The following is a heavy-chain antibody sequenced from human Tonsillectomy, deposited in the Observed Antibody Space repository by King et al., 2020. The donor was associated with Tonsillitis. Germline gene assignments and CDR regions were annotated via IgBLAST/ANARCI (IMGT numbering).Heavy chain of an antibody. CDR1: GGTFSSYA. CDR3: AREGCSGGSCYILYYYGMDV. Sequence: VQLVESGAEVKKPGSSVNVSCKASGGTFSSYAISWVRQAPGQGLEWMGGIIPIFGTANYAQKFQGRVTITADESTSTAYMELSSLRSEDTAVYYCAREGCSGGSCYILYYYGMDVWGQGTTVTVSS. CDR2: IIPIFGTA. J-gene: IGHJ6*02. D-gene: IGHD2-15*01. V-gene: IGHV1-69*01.